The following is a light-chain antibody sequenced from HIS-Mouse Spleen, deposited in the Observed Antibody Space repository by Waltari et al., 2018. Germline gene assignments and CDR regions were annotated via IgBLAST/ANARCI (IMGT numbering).Light chain of an antibody. J-gene: IGLJ2*01. CDR1: ALPKQT. Sequence: SYELTQPPSVSVSPGQTARITCPGDALPKQTAYWYQQKPGQAPGLVIYKDSERPSGIPERFSGSSSGTTVTLTISGVQAEDEADYYCQSADSSGTYVVFGGGTKLTVL. CDR2: KDS. V-gene: IGLV3-25*03. CDR3: QSADSSGTYVV.